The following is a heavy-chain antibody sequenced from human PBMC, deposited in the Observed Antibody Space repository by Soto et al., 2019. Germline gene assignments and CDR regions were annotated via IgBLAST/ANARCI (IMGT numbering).Heavy chain of an antibody. Sequence: LSLTFTVSVDSISSADYYWSWIRQTPGKVLEWIGHIFYSGTTYYNPSLKSRLTISVDTSKNHFSLRLTSVTAADTAVYYCARDLWVEPELYYYGMDVWGQGTTVTVSS. CDR2: IFYSGTT. CDR1: VDSISSADYY. D-gene: IGHD1-1*01. CDR3: ARDLWVEPELYYYGMDV. J-gene: IGHJ6*02. V-gene: IGHV4-30-4*01.